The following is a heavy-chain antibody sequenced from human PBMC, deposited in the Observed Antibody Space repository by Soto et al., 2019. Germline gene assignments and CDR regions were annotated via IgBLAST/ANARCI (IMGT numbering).Heavy chain of an antibody. D-gene: IGHD5-18*01. Sequence: PGGSLRLSCAASGFTFSSYGMHWVRQAPGKGLEWVAVISYDGSNKYYADSVKGRFTISRDNSKNTLYLQMNSLRAEDTAVYYCSKLDYSYGYSYCGQGTLVTGSS. CDR3: SKLDYSYGYSY. CDR2: ISYDGSNK. CDR1: GFTFSSYG. J-gene: IGHJ4*02. V-gene: IGHV3-30*18.